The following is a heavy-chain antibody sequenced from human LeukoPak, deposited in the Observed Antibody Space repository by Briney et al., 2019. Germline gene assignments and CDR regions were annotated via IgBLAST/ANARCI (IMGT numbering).Heavy chain of an antibody. CDR3: ARESYSGSYPTSP. Sequence: GGSLRLSCAASGFTFSSYWMSWVRQAPGKGLEWVANIKQDGSEKYYVDSVKGRFTISRDNAKNSLYLQMNSLRAEDTAVYYCARESYSGSYPTSPWSQGTLVTVSS. CDR1: GFTFSSYW. CDR2: IKQDGSEK. V-gene: IGHV3-7*01. D-gene: IGHD1-26*01. J-gene: IGHJ5*02.